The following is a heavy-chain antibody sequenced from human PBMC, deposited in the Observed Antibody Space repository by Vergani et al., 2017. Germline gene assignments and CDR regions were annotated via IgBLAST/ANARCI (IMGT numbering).Heavy chain of an antibody. D-gene: IGHD5-24*01. Sequence: QVQLQESGPGLVKPSQTLSLTCTVSGGSISSGDYYWSWVRQPPGKGLEWIGYIYYSGSTYYNPSLQGRVTISVDTSKNQFSLKLSSVTAADTAVYYCAREDGTIDAFDIWGQGTMVTVSS. CDR1: GGSISSGDYY. J-gene: IGHJ3*02. V-gene: IGHV4-30-4*01. CDR3: AREDGTIDAFDI. CDR2: IYYSGST.